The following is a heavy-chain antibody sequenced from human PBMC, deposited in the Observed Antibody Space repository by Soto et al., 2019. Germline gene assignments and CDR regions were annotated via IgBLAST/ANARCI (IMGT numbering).Heavy chain of an antibody. V-gene: IGHV3-23*01. J-gene: IGHJ6*03. CDR2: ISGSGGST. Sequence: GGSLRLSCAASGFTFSSYAMSWVRQAPGKGLEWVSAISGSGGSTYYADSVKGRFTISRDNSKNTLYLQMNSLRAEDTAVYYCAKDGSSSYYYFYMDVWGQGTTVTVSS. CDR1: GFTFSSYA. CDR3: AKDGSSSYYYFYMDV.